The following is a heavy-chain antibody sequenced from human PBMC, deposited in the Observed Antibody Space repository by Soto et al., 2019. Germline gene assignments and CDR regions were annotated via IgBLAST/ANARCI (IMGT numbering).Heavy chain of an antibody. CDR3: AKSIGVLSDYYYGMAV. V-gene: IGHV3-30*18. CDR1: GFTFSSYG. Sequence: QVQLVESGGGVVQPGRSLRLSCAASGFTFSSYGMHWVRQAPGKGLEWGAVISYDGSNKYYADSVKGRFTISRDNSKNALYLQMNRLRAEDTAVYYCAKSIGVLSDYYYGMAVWGHGTTVTVSS. CDR2: ISYDGSNK. D-gene: IGHD6-6*01. J-gene: IGHJ6*02.